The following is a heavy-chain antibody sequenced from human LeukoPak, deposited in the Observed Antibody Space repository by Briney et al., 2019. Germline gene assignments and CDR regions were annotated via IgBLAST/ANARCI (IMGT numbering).Heavy chain of an antibody. CDR2: INPNRGGT. J-gene: IGHJ3*02. CDR3: ASPSGIRSGGNWKGAFDI. Sequence: TPVKVSCKASGYTFTRYYMHWVRQAPGQRLEGMGWINPNRGGTNYAQKFQGRVTMTRDTSISTDYMEMSRLRSDDTAVYYCASPSGIRSGGNWKGAFDIWGQGTMVTVSS. V-gene: IGHV1-2*02. CDR1: GYTFTRYY. D-gene: IGHD4-23*01.